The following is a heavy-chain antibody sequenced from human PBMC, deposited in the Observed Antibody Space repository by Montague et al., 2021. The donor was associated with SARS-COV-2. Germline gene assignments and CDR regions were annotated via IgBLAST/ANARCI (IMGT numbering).Heavy chain of an antibody. CDR2: INHSGSS. CDR1: GGSFTGYY. Sequence: SETLSLTCAVSGGSFTGYYWTWIRQPPGKGLEWIGEINHSGSSNYNPSLESRVTMSVDTSKNQFSLRLNSVSAADTAVYYCARAQVTIFGVVIMLTAAGAVDVWGQGTTVTVSS. V-gene: IGHV4-34*01. D-gene: IGHD3-3*01. J-gene: IGHJ3*01. CDR3: ARAQVTIFGVVIMLTAAGAVDV.